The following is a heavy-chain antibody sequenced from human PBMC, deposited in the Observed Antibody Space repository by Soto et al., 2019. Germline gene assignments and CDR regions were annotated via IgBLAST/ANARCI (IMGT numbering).Heavy chain of an antibody. Sequence: GASVKVSCKVSGYTLTELSMHWVRQAPGKGLEWMGGFDPEDGETIYAQKFQGRVTMTEDTSTDTAYMELSSLRSEDTAAYYCATTIAVAGNYYYYYGMDVWGQGTTVTVSS. CDR1: GYTLTELS. CDR2: FDPEDGET. D-gene: IGHD6-19*01. V-gene: IGHV1-24*01. J-gene: IGHJ6*02. CDR3: ATTIAVAGNYYYYYGMDV.